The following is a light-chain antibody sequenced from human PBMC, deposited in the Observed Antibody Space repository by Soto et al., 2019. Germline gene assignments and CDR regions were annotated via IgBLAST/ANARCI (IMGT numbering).Light chain of an antibody. CDR1: QSMKRRY. J-gene: IGKJ2*01. CDR3: HQYDNTPQT. Sequence: EIVLMQSPGTLSLSPGERATLFCRASQSMKRRYLAWYQQKPGQAPRVLIYAASNRATGIPDRFSGSEWGTDCSLTISTLEPEDFAVYYCHQYDNTPQTFGRGTKVEIK. V-gene: IGKV3-20*01. CDR2: AAS.